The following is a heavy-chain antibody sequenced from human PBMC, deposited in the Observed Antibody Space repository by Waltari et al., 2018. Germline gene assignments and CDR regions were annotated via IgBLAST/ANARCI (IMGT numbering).Heavy chain of an antibody. CDR1: GFTFSNAW. J-gene: IGHJ4*02. Sequence: EVQLVESGGGLVKPGGSLRLSCAASGFTFSNAWMSWVRQAPGKGLEWVGRIKSKTDGGTTDYAAPVKGRFTISRDDSKNTLYLQMNSLKTEDTAVYYCTTEYYYDSSGYYSGDYWGQGTLVTVSS. V-gene: IGHV3-15*01. CDR2: IKSKTDGGTT. D-gene: IGHD3-22*01. CDR3: TTEYYYDSSGYYSGDY.